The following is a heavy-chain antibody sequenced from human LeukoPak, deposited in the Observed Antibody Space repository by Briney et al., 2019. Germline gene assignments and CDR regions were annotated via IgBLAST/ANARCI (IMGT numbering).Heavy chain of an antibody. CDR3: ARVGVPAAYAFDI. Sequence: SETLSLTCTVSGGSISSYYWSWIRQPPGKGLEWIGYIYYSGSTNYNPSLKSRVTMSVDTSKNQFSLKLSSVTAADTAVYYCARVGVPAAYAFDIWGQGTMVTVSS. J-gene: IGHJ3*02. D-gene: IGHD2-2*01. CDR1: GGSISSYY. V-gene: IGHV4-59*12. CDR2: IYYSGST.